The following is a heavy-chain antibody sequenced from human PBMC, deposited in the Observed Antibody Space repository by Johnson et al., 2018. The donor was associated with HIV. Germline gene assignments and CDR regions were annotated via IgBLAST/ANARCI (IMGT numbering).Heavy chain of an antibody. CDR1: GFTFSSYG. CDR2: ISSDGTTI. J-gene: IGHJ3*02. CDR3: ARVDRGAFDI. Sequence: EVQLVESGGGVVQPGRSLRLSCAASGFTFSSYGMHWVRQAPGKGLEWVSYISSDGTTIYDADSVKGRFTISRDNAKNSLYLQMNSLRAEDTAVYYCARVDRGAFDIWGRGTMVTVSS. D-gene: IGHD3-22*01. V-gene: IGHV3-48*04.